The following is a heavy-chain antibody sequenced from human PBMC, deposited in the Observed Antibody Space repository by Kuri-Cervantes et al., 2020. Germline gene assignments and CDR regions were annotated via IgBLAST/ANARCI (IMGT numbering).Heavy chain of an antibody. Sequence: GESLKISCTASDFTFRSYWMYWVRQAPGKGLVWVSRISSDGSRTHYADSVKGRFTISRDNAKSTLYLQMNSLRAEDTAVYYCARDLFGGWYGPDYWGQGTLVTVSS. V-gene: IGHV3-74*01. J-gene: IGHJ4*02. CDR1: DFTFRSYW. CDR3: ARDLFGGWYGPDY. CDR2: ISSDGSRT. D-gene: IGHD6-19*01.